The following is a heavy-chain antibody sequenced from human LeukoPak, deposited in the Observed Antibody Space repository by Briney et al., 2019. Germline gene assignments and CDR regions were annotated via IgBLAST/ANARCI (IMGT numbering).Heavy chain of an antibody. CDR2: IYHSGST. Sequence: SETLSLTCTVSGYSISSGYYWGWIRQPPGKGLEWIGSIYHSGSTYYNPSLKSRVTVSVDTSKNLFSLKLSSVTAADTAVYYCARHPSVAGTKGGFDHWGQGTLVTVSS. D-gene: IGHD6-19*01. J-gene: IGHJ4*02. CDR3: ARHPSVAGTKGGFDH. CDR1: GYSISSGYY. V-gene: IGHV4-38-2*02.